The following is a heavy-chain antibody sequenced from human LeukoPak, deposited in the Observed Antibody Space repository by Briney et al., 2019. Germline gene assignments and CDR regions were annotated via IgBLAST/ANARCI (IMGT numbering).Heavy chain of an antibody. V-gene: IGHV4-30-4*08. D-gene: IGHD6-6*01. Sequence: SQTLSLTCTVSGGSISSGDYYWSWIRQPPGKGLEWIGYIYYSGSTYYNSSLKSRVTISVDTSKSQFSLKLSSVTAADTAVYYCASGRGYSTSSRMFDPWGQGTLVTVSS. CDR1: GGSISSGDYY. J-gene: IGHJ5*02. CDR2: IYYSGST. CDR3: ASGRGYSTSSRMFDP.